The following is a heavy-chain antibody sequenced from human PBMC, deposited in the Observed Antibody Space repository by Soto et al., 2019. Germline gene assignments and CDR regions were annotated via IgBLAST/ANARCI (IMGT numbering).Heavy chain of an antibody. CDR1: GYNFTSYG. V-gene: IGHV1-18*04. Sequence: QVQLVQSGAEVKKPGASVKVSCKASGYNFTSYGISWVRQAPGQGLEWMGWISAYNGNTKYAQKLQGRVTMTTDTTTSTAYMELRGLRADDSEVYYCARGALVSGNGRYGMDLWGQGTTVTVSS. D-gene: IGHD3-3*02. CDR2: ISAYNGNT. J-gene: IGHJ6*02. CDR3: ARGALVSGNGRYGMDL.